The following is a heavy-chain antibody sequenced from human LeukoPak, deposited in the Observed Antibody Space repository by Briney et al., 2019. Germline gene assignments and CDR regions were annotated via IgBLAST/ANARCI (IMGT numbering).Heavy chain of an antibody. Sequence: SETLSLTCTVSGASISSSGYYWGWIRQPPGTGLEWIGNIYDSGSTYYNASLQSRVTISIDTSKNQFSLRLSSVTAADTAMYYCAKSGGYGLIDYWGQGTLVTVSS. V-gene: IGHV4-39*01. CDR3: AKSGGYGLIDY. CDR2: IYDSGST. J-gene: IGHJ4*02. CDR1: GASISSSGYY. D-gene: IGHD1-26*01.